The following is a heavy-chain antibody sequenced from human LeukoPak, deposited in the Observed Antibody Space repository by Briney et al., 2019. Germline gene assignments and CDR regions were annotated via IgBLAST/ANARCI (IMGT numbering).Heavy chain of an antibody. V-gene: IGHV4-59*01. Sequence: KSSETLSLTCTVSGGSISSYYWSWIRQPPRKGLEWIGYIYYSGSTNYNPSLKSRVTISVDTSKNQVSLKLSSVTAADTAVYYCARGRAAMGFDYWGQGTLVTVSS. J-gene: IGHJ4*02. CDR1: GGSISSYY. D-gene: IGHD5-18*01. CDR3: ARGRAAMGFDY. CDR2: IYYSGST.